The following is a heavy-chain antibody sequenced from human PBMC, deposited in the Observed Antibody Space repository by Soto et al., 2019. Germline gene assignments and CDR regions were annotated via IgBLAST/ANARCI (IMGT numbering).Heavy chain of an antibody. CDR2: ISSSSSYI. D-gene: IGHD3-3*01. CDR1: GFTFSSYS. V-gene: IGHV3-21*01. J-gene: IGHJ6*02. CDR3: ARNRDYDFWSGYYEWRPPPEQVGMDV. Sequence: GSLRLSCAASGFTFSSYSMNWVRQAPGKGLEWVSSISSSSSYIYYADSVKGRFTISRDNAKNSLYLQMNSLRAEDTAVYYCARNRDYDFWSGYYEWRPPPEQVGMDVWGQGTTVTVSS.